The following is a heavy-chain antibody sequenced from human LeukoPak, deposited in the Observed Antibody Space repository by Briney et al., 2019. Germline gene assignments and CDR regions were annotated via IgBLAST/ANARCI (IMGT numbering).Heavy chain of an antibody. CDR2: MNPNSGNT. Sequence: ASVKVSCKASGYTFTSYDINWVRQATGQGLEWMGWMNPNSGNTGYAQKFQGRVTITRNTSISTAYMELSSLRSEDTAVYYCARVYSYGFYYYYYMDVWGKGTTVTVSS. V-gene: IGHV1-8*03. D-gene: IGHD5-18*01. CDR3: ARVYSYGFYYYYYMDV. J-gene: IGHJ6*03. CDR1: GYTFTSYD.